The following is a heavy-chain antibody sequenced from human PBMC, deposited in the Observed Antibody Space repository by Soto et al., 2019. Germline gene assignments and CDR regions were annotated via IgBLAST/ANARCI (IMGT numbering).Heavy chain of an antibody. CDR1: GGSISSSSYY. Sequence: SETLSLTCTVSGGSISSSSYYWGWIRQPPGKGLEWIGSIYYSGSTYYNPSLKSRVTISVDTSKNQFSLKLSSVTAADTAVYYCARQTPDDIVVVVAAIFGWFDPWGQGTLVTVSS. CDR2: IYYSGST. D-gene: IGHD2-15*01. J-gene: IGHJ5*02. CDR3: ARQTPDDIVVVVAAIFGWFDP. V-gene: IGHV4-39*01.